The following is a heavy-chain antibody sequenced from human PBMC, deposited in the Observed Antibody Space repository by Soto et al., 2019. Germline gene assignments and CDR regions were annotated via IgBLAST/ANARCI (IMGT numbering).Heavy chain of an antibody. D-gene: IGHD3-10*01. CDR2: IYPGDSDT. CDR1: GYSFTSYW. J-gene: IGHJ3*02. CDR3: ARHEAKYYYGSDDAFDI. Sequence: GESLKISCKGSGYSFTSYWIGWARQMPGKGLEWMGIIYPGDSDTRYSPSFQGQVTISADKSISTAYLQWSSLKASDNAVYYCARHEAKYYYGSDDAFDIWGQGTMVTVSS. V-gene: IGHV5-51*01.